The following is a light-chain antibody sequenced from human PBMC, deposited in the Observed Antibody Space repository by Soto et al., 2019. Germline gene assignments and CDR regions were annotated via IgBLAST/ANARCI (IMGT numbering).Light chain of an antibody. J-gene: IGKJ1*01. V-gene: IGKV3-20*01. CDR1: QSVSSY. CDR2: DAS. CDR3: QQYGSSGT. Sequence: EIVFTQSPGTLSLSPGERATLSCRASQSVSSYFAWYQQTPGQAPRLLIYDASNRATGIPARFSGSGSGTEFTLTISRLEPEDFAVYYCQQYGSSGTFGQGTKVDIK.